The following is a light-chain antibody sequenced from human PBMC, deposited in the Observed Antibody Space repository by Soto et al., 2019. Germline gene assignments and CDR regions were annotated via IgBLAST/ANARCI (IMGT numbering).Light chain of an antibody. CDR2: GAS. CDR1: QSVRSSS. Sequence: EIVLTQAPGTLYLSPGERATVSWRARQSVRSSSLVWYQQKRGQALRLLIYGASTRATGIPARFSGSGSGTEFTLTISSLQSEDFAVYYCQQYNNWPRTFGQGTKVDIK. V-gene: IGKV3-15*01. CDR3: QQYNNWPRT. J-gene: IGKJ1*01.